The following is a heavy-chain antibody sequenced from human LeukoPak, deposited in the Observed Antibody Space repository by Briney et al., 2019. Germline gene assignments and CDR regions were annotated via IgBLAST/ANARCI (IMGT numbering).Heavy chain of an antibody. Sequence: GGSLRLSCAASGFTFSSYAMSWVRQAPGKGLEWVSAISGSGGSTYYADSVKGRFTISRDNSKNTLYLQMNCLRAEGTAVYYCAKDLYSSSWYMYFQHWGQGTLVTVSS. CDR3: AKDLYSSSWYMYFQH. D-gene: IGHD6-13*01. CDR1: GFTFSSYA. CDR2: ISGSGGST. V-gene: IGHV3-23*01. J-gene: IGHJ1*01.